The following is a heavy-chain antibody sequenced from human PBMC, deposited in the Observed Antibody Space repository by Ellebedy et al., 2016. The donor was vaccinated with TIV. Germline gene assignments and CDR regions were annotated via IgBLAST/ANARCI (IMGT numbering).Heavy chain of an antibody. V-gene: IGHV3-30*18. D-gene: IGHD1-26*01. Sequence: GESLKISCAASGFTFITYGMHWVRQAPGKGLEWVALISYDGSNKFYAESVKGRFTISRDNSKNTLSLQMNSLRAEDTAVYYCAQGYGTYFLQYYFDNWGQGTLVTVSS. CDR1: GFTFITYG. CDR3: AQGYGTYFLQYYFDN. CDR2: ISYDGSNK. J-gene: IGHJ4*02.